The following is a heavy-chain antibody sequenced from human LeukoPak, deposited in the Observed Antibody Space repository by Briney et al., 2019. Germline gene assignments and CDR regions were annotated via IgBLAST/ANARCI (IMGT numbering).Heavy chain of an antibody. CDR2: ISGSGGNT. J-gene: IGHJ4*02. Sequence: GGSLRLSCAASGFTFSSYTMSWVRQAPGKGLEWVSAISGSGGNTYYADSVKGRFTISRDNAKNTLYLQMNSLRAEDTAVYFCARDTSLYCSGGSCFSDYFDYWGQGTLVTVSS. D-gene: IGHD2-15*01. CDR1: GFTFSSYT. CDR3: ARDTSLYCSGGSCFSDYFDY. V-gene: IGHV3-23*01.